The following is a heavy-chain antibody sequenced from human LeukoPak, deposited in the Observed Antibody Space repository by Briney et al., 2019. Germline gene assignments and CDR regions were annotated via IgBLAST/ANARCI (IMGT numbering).Heavy chain of an antibody. D-gene: IGHD5-24*01. CDR3: ATEVREMEIYYYYYMDV. J-gene: IGHJ6*03. Sequence: ASVKVSCKASGYTFTRYYMHWVRQAPGQGLDWMGIINPSGGSTSYAQKFQGRVTMTEDTSTDTAYMELSSLRSEDTAVYYCATEVREMEIYYYYYMDVWGKGTTVTVSS. CDR2: INPSGGST. CDR1: GYTFTRYY. V-gene: IGHV1-46*01.